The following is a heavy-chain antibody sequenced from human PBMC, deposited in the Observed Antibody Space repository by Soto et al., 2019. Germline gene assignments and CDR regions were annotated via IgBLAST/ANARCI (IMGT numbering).Heavy chain of an antibody. Sequence: QVQLQQWGAGPLRPLETLSLTCGVSGGSFSGYYWAWIRQSPGKGLELIGEINDRGSINYNPSLKSRVSISVDTSKNHYSLTLRSVTAADTAVYYCARESHDILTGPPWVWYFDLWGRGTLVTVSS. CDR2: INDRGSI. D-gene: IGHD3-9*01. J-gene: IGHJ2*01. V-gene: IGHV4-34*01. CDR1: GGSFSGYY. CDR3: ARESHDILTGPPWVWYFDL.